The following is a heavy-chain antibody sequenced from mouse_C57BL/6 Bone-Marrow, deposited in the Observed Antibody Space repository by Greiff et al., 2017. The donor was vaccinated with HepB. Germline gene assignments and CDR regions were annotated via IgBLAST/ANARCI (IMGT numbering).Heavy chain of an antibody. Sequence: EVMLVESGGGLVKPGGSLKLSCAASGFTFSSYTMSWVRQTPEKRLEWVATISGGGGNTYYPDSVKGRFTISRDNAKNTLYLQMSSLRSEDTALYYGARRVDLLWLREWYFDVWGTGTTVTVSS. CDR1: GFTFSSYT. J-gene: IGHJ1*03. V-gene: IGHV5-9*01. CDR2: ISGGGGNT. CDR3: ARRVDLLWLREWYFDV. D-gene: IGHD2-2*01.